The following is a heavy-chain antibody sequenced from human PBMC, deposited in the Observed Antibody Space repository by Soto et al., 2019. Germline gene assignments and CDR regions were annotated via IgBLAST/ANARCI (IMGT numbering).Heavy chain of an antibody. CDR2: ISYDGSNR. D-gene: IGHD3-10*01. CDR3: VGGQYYFDY. Sequence: QVQLVESGGGVVQPGRSLRLSCAASGFPFTTYGMHWVREGPGKGVEWVAVISYDGSNRYYADSVKGRFTISRDNPKHTLYLQMNVLRPEDTALYYCVGGQYYFDYRGQGTLVTVSS. V-gene: IGHV3-30*03. CDR1: GFPFTTYG. J-gene: IGHJ4*02.